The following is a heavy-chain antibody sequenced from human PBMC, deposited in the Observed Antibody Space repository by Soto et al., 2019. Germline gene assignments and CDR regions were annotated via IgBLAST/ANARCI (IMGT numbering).Heavy chain of an antibody. CDR2: ISSRSSTI. J-gene: IGHJ4*02. V-gene: IGHV3-11*01. CDR3: ASGTTGAFFVY. D-gene: IGHD2-8*02. CDR1: GFTFSDYY. Sequence: QVQLVESGGGLVKPGGSLRLSCAASGFTFSDYYMSWIRQAPGKGLEWVSYISSRSSTIFYADSVKGRLTISRDNVKNSLYLQMNSLRAEDTAVYYCASGTTGAFFVYWGQGILVTVSS.